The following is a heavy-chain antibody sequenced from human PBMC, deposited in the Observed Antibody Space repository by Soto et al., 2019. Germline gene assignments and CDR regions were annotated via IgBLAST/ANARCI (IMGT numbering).Heavy chain of an antibody. D-gene: IGHD2-15*01. J-gene: IGHJ4*02. Sequence: QVQLVESGGGVVQPGRSLRLSCAASGFTFSSYGMHWVRQAPGKGLEWVAVISYDGSNKYYADSVKGRFTISRDNSKNTLYLQMNSPRAEDTAVYYCARAGGLLLDYWGQGTLVTVSS. CDR1: GFTFSSYG. V-gene: IGHV3-30*03. CDR2: ISYDGSNK. CDR3: ARAGGLLLDY.